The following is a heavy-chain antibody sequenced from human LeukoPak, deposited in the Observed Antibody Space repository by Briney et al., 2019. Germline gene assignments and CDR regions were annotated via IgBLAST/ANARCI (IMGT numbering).Heavy chain of an antibody. CDR3: ARVDRITGYHEAVDY. CDR1: GYTFTSYD. D-gene: IGHD1-14*01. V-gene: IGHV1-8*03. CDR2: MNPNSGNT. J-gene: IGHJ4*02. Sequence: VSVKVSCKASGYTFTSYDINWVRQATGQGLEWMGWMNPNSGNTGYAQKFQGRVTITRNTSISTAYMELSSLRSEDTAVYYCARVDRITGYHEAVDYWGQGTLVTVSS.